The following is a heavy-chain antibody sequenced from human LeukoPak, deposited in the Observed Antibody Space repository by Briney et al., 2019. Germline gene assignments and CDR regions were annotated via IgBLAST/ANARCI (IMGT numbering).Heavy chain of an antibody. CDR2: ISVSGTTR. CDR3: ARRFCTNGVCFDVFDI. D-gene: IGHD2-8*01. V-gene: IGHV3-11*04. J-gene: IGHJ3*02. CDR1: GFTFSHYY. Sequence: PGGSLRLSCAASGFTFSHYYMSWFRQAPGKGLEWISYISVSGTTRYYSDSVEGRFTISRDSARNSLYLEMHSLRAEDTAVYFCARRFCTNGVCFDVFDIWGRGTMVTVSS.